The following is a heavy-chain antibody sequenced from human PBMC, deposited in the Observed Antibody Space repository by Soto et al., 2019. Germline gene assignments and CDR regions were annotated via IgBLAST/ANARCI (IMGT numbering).Heavy chain of an antibody. CDR3: ARVLRGYRNAIALNWFDP. Sequence: QVQLQESGPGLVKPSQTLSLTCTVSGGSISSGGYYWSWIRQHPGKGLEWIGYIYYSGSTYYNPSSKSRVTISVDTSKNQFSLKLSSVTAADTAVYYCARVLRGYRNAIALNWFDPWGQGTLVTVSS. J-gene: IGHJ5*02. D-gene: IGHD5-18*01. CDR2: IYYSGST. V-gene: IGHV4-31*03. CDR1: GGSISSGGYY.